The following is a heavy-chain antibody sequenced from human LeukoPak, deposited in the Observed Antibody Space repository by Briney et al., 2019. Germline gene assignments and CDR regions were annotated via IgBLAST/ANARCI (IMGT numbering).Heavy chain of an antibody. CDR3: ARDLITMVRGVIITGNWFDP. J-gene: IGHJ5*02. CDR2: IYHSGST. CDR1: CYSISSGYY. Sequence: SETLSLTCTVSCYSISSGYYWGWIRQPPGKGLEWIGSIYHSGSTYYNPSLKSRVTISVDTSKNQLSLKLSSVTAADTAVYYCARDLITMVRGVIITGNWFDPWGQGTLVTVST. D-gene: IGHD3-10*01. V-gene: IGHV4-38-2*02.